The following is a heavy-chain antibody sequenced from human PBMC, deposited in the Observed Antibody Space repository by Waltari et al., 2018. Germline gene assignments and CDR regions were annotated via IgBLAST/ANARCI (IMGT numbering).Heavy chain of an antibody. D-gene: IGHD3-10*01. V-gene: IGHV4-39*01. Sequence: QLQLQESGPALVKPSEPLSLTCPVSDGSISSSTYSWGWIRQPPGKGLAWIGSIYYSGSTYDNPSLTRRVTISVDTSKIQFSRKLSSVTAADTAVYYCAVTGVDSLPVWGQGTLVTVSS. CDR1: DGSISSSTYS. CDR2: IYYSGST. CDR3: AVTGVDSLPV. J-gene: IGHJ4*02.